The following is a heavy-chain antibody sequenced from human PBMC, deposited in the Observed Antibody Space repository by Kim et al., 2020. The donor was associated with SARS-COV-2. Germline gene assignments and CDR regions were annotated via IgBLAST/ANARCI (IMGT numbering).Heavy chain of an antibody. Sequence: SETLSLTCTVSGDSISSGTHHWAWIRQPPGKGLEWIGSIFHNGKNYYKPSLKSRVTISVDTSKNQFSLKLTSMTAADTAVFYCGREQDGATDHWGQGILVTVSS. CDR3: GREQDGATDH. V-gene: IGHV4-39*02. J-gene: IGHJ4*02. D-gene: IGHD1-26*01. CDR1: GDSISSGTHH. CDR2: IFHNGKN.